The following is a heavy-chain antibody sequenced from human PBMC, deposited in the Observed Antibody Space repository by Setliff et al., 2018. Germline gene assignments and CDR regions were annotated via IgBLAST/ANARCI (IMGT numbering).Heavy chain of an antibody. D-gene: IGHD1-26*01. CDR3: ARVRRELVDY. Sequence: ASVKVSCKASGYTFNNYDINWVRQAPGQGLEWMGWISAYNGNTNYAQKLQGRVTMTTDTSTSTAYMELRSLRSDDAAVYYCARVRRELVDYWGQGTLVTVSS. CDR2: ISAYNGNT. CDR1: GYTFNNYD. V-gene: IGHV1-18*01. J-gene: IGHJ4*02.